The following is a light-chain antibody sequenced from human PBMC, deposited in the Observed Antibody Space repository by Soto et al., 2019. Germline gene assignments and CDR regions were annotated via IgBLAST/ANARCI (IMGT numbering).Light chain of an antibody. CDR3: QQYGVSPLMYT. Sequence: EIVLMQSPGTLSLSPGERATLSCRASQSVTNNYLAWYQQKPGQAPRLRIYGASSRATGVPDRFSGSGSGTDFTLTITRLEPEDFAVYYCQQYGVSPLMYTFGQGTKLGVK. V-gene: IGKV3-20*01. CDR2: GAS. CDR1: QSVTNNY. J-gene: IGKJ2*01.